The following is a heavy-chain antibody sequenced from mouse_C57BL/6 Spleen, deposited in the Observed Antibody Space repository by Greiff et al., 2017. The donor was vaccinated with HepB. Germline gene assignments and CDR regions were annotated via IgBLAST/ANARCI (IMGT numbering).Heavy chain of an antibody. J-gene: IGHJ2*01. CDR3: TRYYEKYYFDY. CDR2: IDPETGGT. D-gene: IGHD1-1*01. Sequence: QVQLQQSGAELVRPGASVTLSCKASGYTFTDYEMHWVKQTPVHGLEWIGAIDPETGGTAYNQKFKGKAILTADKSSSTAYMELRSLTSEDSAVYYCTRYYEKYYFDYWGQGTTLTVSS. CDR1: GYTFTDYE. V-gene: IGHV1-15*01.